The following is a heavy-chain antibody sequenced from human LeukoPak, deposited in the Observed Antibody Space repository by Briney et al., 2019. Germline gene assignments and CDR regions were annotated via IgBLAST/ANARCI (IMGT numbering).Heavy chain of an antibody. Sequence: GGSLRLSCAASGFTFSSYAMSWVRQAPGKGLEWVSAISGSGGGTYYADSVKGLFTISRDNSKNTLDLQMNSLRAGDTAVYYCAISTDSSGWYYFDYWGQGTLITVSS. CDR2: ISGSGGGT. V-gene: IGHV3-23*01. CDR3: AISTDSSGWYYFDY. D-gene: IGHD6-19*01. CDR1: GFTFSSYA. J-gene: IGHJ4*02.